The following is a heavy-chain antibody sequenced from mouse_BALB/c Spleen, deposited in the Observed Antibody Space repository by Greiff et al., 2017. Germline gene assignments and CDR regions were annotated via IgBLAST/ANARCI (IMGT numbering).Heavy chain of an antibody. V-gene: IGHV14-3*02. Sequence: EVKLMESGAELVKPGASVKLSCTASGFNIKDTYMHWVKQRPEQGLEWIGRIDPANGNTKYDPKFQGKATITADTSSNTAYLQLSSLTSEDTAVYYCARGVRRYFDVWGAGTTVTVSS. CDR2: IDPANGNT. J-gene: IGHJ1*01. D-gene: IGHD1-2*01. CDR3: ARGVRRYFDV. CDR1: GFNIKDTY.